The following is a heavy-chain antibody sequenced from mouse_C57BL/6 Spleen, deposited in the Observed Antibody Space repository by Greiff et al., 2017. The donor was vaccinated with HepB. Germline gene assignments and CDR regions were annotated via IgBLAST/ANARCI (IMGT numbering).Heavy chain of an antibody. CDR1: GYSITSGYY. CDR2: ISYDGSN. Sequence: DVQLQESGPGLVKPSQSLSLTCSVTGYSITSGYYWNWIRQFPGNKLEWMGYISYDGSNNYNPSLKNRISITRDTSKNQFFLKLNSVTTEDTATYYCAREGVYDYDGAYWGQGTLVTVSA. V-gene: IGHV3-6*01. CDR3: AREGVYDYDGAY. D-gene: IGHD2-4*01. J-gene: IGHJ3*01.